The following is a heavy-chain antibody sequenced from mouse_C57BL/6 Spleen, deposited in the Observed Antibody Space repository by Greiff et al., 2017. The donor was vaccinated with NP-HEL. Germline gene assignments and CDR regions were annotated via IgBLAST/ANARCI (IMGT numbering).Heavy chain of an antibody. Sequence: QVQLQQPGAELVKPGASVKLSCKASGYTFTSYWMHWVKQRPGQGLEWIGNINPSNGGTNYNEKFKSKATLTIDKSSSTAYIQLSSLTSEDSAVYYCARKGSKNYSTNGYFDYWGQGTTLTVSS. CDR3: ARKGSKNYSTNGYFDY. V-gene: IGHV1-53*01. CDR2: INPSNGGT. J-gene: IGHJ2*01. CDR1: GYTFTSYW. D-gene: IGHD2-5*01.